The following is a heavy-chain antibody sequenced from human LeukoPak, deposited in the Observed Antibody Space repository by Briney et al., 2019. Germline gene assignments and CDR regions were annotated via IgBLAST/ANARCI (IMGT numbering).Heavy chain of an antibody. Sequence: GGSLRLSCAASGFTFTKYGLSWVRQAPGKGLEWVTAISGSGGSTYYTDSVKGRFTISRDNSRNTLYLQMNSLRAEDTALYYCAKGPPLNYYGSGSFVSDYYFDYWGQGTLVTVSS. J-gene: IGHJ4*02. D-gene: IGHD3-10*01. CDR2: ISGSGGST. CDR1: GFTFTKYG. V-gene: IGHV3-23*01. CDR3: AKGPPLNYYGSGSFVSDYYFDY.